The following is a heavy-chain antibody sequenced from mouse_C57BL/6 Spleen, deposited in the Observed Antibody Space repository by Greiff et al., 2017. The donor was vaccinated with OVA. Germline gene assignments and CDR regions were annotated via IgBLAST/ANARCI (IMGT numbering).Heavy chain of an antibody. D-gene: IGHD2-5*01. CDR1: GYTFTSYW. CDR3: ARLDSNGFAY. V-gene: IGHV1-50*01. CDR2: IDPSDSYT. J-gene: IGHJ3*01. Sequence: QVQLQQPGAELVKPGASVKLSCKASGYTFTSYWMQWVKQRPGQGLAWIGEIDPSDSYTNYNQKFKGKATLTVDTSSSTAYMQLSSLTSEDSAVYYCARLDSNGFAYWGQGTLVTVSA.